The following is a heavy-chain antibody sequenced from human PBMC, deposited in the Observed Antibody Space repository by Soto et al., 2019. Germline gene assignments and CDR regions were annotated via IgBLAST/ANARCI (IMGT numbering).Heavy chain of an antibody. CDR2: IVPMFGTP. J-gene: IGHJ6*02. Sequence: QVQLVQSGAEVKEPGSSVKVSCKASGGTFAGFIMNWVRQTPGQGLEWMGGIVPMFGTPTYAERFKGRVTTSATGSTSTAYMELTSLRSEDTAVYYCARNGTYSSSLSQYSGMDVWGQGTKVTVS. CDR3: ARNGTYSSSLSQYSGMDV. D-gene: IGHD6-19*01. CDR1: GGTFAGFI. V-gene: IGHV1-69*01.